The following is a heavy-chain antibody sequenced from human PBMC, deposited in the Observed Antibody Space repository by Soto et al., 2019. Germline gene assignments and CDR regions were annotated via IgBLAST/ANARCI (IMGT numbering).Heavy chain of an antibody. Sequence: GGSLRLSCAASGFTFSSYSMNWVRQAPGKGLEWVSYISSSSSTIYYADSVKGRFTISRDNAKNSLYLQMNSLRAEDTAVYYCARDQFRIAAAALYYYGMDVRGQGTTVTVSS. CDR1: GFTFSSYS. J-gene: IGHJ6*02. CDR3: ARDQFRIAAAALYYYGMDV. D-gene: IGHD6-13*01. CDR2: ISSSSSTI. V-gene: IGHV3-48*01.